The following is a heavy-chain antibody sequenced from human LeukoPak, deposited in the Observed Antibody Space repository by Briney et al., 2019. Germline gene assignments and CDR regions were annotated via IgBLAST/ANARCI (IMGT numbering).Heavy chain of an antibody. V-gene: IGHV4-59*01. CDR2: IYYSGST. CDR1: GGSISSYY. D-gene: IGHD2-15*01. J-gene: IGHJ4*02. CDR3: ARGAPVAGPYYFDY. Sequence: SETLSLTCTDSGGSISSYYWSWIRQPPGKGLEWIGYIYYSGSTNYNPSLKSRVTISVDTSKNQFSLKLSSVTAADTAVYYCARGAPVAGPYYFDYWGQGALVTVSS.